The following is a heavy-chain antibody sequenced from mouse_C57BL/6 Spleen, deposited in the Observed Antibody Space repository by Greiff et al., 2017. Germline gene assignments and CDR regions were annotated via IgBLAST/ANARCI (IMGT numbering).Heavy chain of an antibody. CDR3: AREEMNYYGSGAY. Sequence: EVKLVESGPGLVKPSQSLSLTCSVTGYSITSGYYWNWIRQFPGNKLEWMGYISYDGSNNYNPSLKNRISITRDTSKNQFFLKLNSVTTEDTATXYCAREEMNYYGSGAYWGQGTLVTVSA. CDR2: ISYDGSN. D-gene: IGHD1-1*01. J-gene: IGHJ3*01. CDR1: GYSITSGYY. V-gene: IGHV3-6*01.